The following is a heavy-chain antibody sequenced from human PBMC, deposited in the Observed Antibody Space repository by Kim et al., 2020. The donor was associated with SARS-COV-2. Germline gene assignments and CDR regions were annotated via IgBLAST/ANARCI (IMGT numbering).Heavy chain of an antibody. D-gene: IGHD6-13*01. V-gene: IGHV3-23*01. Sequence: ADSVKGRFTISRDNSKNTLYLQMNSLRAEDTAVYYCAKHDEYRIAAAADYWGQGTLVTVSS. J-gene: IGHJ4*02. CDR3: AKHDEYRIAAAADY.